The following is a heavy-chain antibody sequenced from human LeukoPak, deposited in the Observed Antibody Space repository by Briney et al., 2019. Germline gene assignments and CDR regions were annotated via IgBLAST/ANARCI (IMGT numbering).Heavy chain of an antibody. V-gene: IGHV3-30*01. J-gene: IGHJ4*02. CDR3: ARDWTVGNEMARLDY. CDR2: ISYDGSNK. D-gene: IGHD5-24*01. Sequence: GGSLRLSCAASGFTFSSYAMHWVRQAPGKGLEWVAVISYDGSNKYYADSVKGRFTISRDKSKNTLYLQMNSLRAEDTAVYYCARDWTVGNEMARLDYWGQGTLVTVSS. CDR1: GFTFSSYA.